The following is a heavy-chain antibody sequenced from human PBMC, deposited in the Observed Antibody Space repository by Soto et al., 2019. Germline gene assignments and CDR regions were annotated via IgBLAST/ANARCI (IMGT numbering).Heavy chain of an antibody. Sequence: ASVKVSCKVSGYTLTELSMHWVRQAPGKGLEWMGGFDPEDGETIYAQKFQGRVTMTEDTSTDTAYMELSSLRSEDTAVYYCATATGGRIQLWNGMDVWGQGTTVTVSS. V-gene: IGHV1-24*01. CDR3: ATATGGRIQLWNGMDV. J-gene: IGHJ6*02. CDR2: FDPEDGET. D-gene: IGHD5-18*01. CDR1: GYTLTELS.